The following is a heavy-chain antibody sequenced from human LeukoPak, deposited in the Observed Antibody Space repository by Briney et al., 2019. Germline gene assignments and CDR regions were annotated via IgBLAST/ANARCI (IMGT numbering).Heavy chain of an antibody. Sequence: AETLSLTCAAYGGTFSGYYLSWIRQPPGKGLEWIAEINHSGSTNYKPSLKSRVTISVDTSKNPFTLELSSVTAADTAVYYCARGGAYYYGSGSYNWFDPWGQGTLVTVSS. CDR2: INHSGST. V-gene: IGHV4-34*01. CDR3: ARGGAYYYGSGSYNWFDP. CDR1: GGTFSGYY. J-gene: IGHJ5*02. D-gene: IGHD3-10*01.